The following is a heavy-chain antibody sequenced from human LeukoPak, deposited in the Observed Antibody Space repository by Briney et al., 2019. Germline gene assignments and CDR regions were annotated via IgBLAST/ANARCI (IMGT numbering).Heavy chain of an antibody. CDR2: IKQDGSEK. CDR3: ARWWLAPFHC. Sequence: GGSLRLSCAASGFTFSRYWMSWVRQAPGKGLEWVANIKQDGSEKYYVDSVKGRFTISRDNAKNSLYLQMNSLRAEDTAVYYCARWWLAPFHCWGQGTLVTVSS. V-gene: IGHV3-7*01. CDR1: GFTFSRYW. D-gene: IGHD6-19*01. J-gene: IGHJ4*02.